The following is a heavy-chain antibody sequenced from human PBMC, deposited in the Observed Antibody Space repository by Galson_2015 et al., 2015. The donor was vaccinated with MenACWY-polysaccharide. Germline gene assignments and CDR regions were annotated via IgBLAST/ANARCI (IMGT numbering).Heavy chain of an antibody. J-gene: IGHJ3*02. CDR1: GGSISSSSYY. CDR3: ARTTGRYCSSTSCYTPHAFDI. CDR2: IYYSGST. D-gene: IGHD2-2*02. Sequence: SETLSLTCTVSGGSISSSSYYWGWIRQPPGKGLEWIGSIYYSGSTYYNPSLKSRVTISVDTSKNQFSLKLSSVTAADTAVYYCARTTGRYCSSTSCYTPHAFDIWGQGTMVTVSS. V-gene: IGHV4-39*07.